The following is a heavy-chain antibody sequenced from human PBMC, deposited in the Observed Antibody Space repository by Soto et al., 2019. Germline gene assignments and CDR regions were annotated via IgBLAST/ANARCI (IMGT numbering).Heavy chain of an antibody. CDR3: VGKQQLAY. CDR1: GFTFSSYV. J-gene: IGHJ4*02. Sequence: GGPLRLSCAASGFTFSSYVMTWVRQAPGKGLEWVSAISGSGGSTYYADSVKGRFTISRDNSKNTLYLQMNSLRAEDTAAYYCVGKQQLAYWGQGTLVTVSS. D-gene: IGHD6-13*01. V-gene: IGHV3-23*01. CDR2: ISGSGGST.